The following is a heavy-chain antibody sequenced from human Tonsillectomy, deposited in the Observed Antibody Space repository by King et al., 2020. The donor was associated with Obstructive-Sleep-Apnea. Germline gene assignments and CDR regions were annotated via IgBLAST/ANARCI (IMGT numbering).Heavy chain of an antibody. CDR2: MNPNSGNT. CDR1: GYTFTNFD. J-gene: IGHJ3*02. Sequence: VQLVESGTEVKKPGASVKVSCKPSGYTFTNFDINWVRQATGQGLEWVGWMNPNSGNTGFAQTFQGRVTLTRDTSISSAYMELSGRRSEDTAVYYCARGSRTFDIWGQGTMVTVSS. V-gene: IGHV1-8*01. D-gene: IGHD1-14*01. CDR3: ARGSRTFDI.